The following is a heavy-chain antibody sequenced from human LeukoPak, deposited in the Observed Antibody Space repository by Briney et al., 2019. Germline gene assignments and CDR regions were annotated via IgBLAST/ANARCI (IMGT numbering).Heavy chain of an antibody. D-gene: IGHD1-14*01. V-gene: IGHV3-7*01. Sequence: PGGSLRLSCAASGFTFSSHWISWVRHAPGKGLECVANIKQDESEKYYVDSVKGRFTIPRDNAKNSLYLQMNSLRAEDTAVYYCARNIRSYWYFDLWGGGALVTVSS. CDR1: GFTFSSHW. CDR3: ARNIRSYWYFDL. CDR2: IKQDESEK. J-gene: IGHJ2*01.